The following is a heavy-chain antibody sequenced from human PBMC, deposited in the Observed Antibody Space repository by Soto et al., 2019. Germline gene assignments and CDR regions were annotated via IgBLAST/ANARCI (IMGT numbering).Heavy chain of an antibody. V-gene: IGHV4-34*01. CDR2: INHSGST. Sequence: SETLSLTCAVYGGSFSCYYWSWIRQPPGKGLEWIGEINHSGSTNYNPSLKSRVTISVDTSKNQFSLKLSSVTAADTAVYYCARFSKKYYYDSSGYSNWGQGTLVTVSS. D-gene: IGHD3-22*01. CDR1: GGSFSCYY. CDR3: ARFSKKYYYDSSGYSN. J-gene: IGHJ4*02.